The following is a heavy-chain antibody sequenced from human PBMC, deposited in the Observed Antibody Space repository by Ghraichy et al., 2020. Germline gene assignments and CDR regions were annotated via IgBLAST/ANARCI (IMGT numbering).Heavy chain of an antibody. CDR1: GFTISSYG. Sequence: GGSLRLSCAASGFTISSYGMSWVRQAPGKGLEWVSRISGSGDSTNYADSVKGRFTISRDNFKNTLYLQMNSLRAEDTAVYYCAKWSCSDGRCYFDYWGQGTLVNVSS. J-gene: IGHJ4*02. CDR3: AKWSCSDGRCYFDY. V-gene: IGHV3-23*01. CDR2: ISGSGDST. D-gene: IGHD2-15*01.